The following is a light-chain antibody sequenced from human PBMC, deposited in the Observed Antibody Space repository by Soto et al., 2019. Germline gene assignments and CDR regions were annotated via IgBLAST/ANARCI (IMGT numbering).Light chain of an antibody. CDR3: QAWDSNTPGV. V-gene: IGLV3-1*01. J-gene: IGLJ1*01. CDR2: QDT. CDR1: KLGDKY. Sequence: SYELTQPSSVSVSPGQTASISCSGDKLGDKYACWYQQKPGQSPVVVIYQDTKRPSGIPERFSGSNSGNTATLTISGTQAMDEADYYCQAWDSNTPGVFGTGTKLPVL.